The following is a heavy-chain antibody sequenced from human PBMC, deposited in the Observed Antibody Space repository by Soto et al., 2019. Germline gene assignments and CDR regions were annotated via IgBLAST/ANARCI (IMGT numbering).Heavy chain of an antibody. CDR1: GGSFSGYY. V-gene: IGHV4-34*01. Sequence: SETLSLTCAVYGGSFSGYYWSWIRQPPGKGLEWIGEINHSGSTYYNPSLKSRVTISVDTSKNQFSLKLSSVTAADTAVYYCARHVRVFLAVDAFDIWGQGTMVTVSS. CDR3: ARHVRVFLAVDAFDI. D-gene: IGHD2-8*01. CDR2: INHSGST. J-gene: IGHJ3*02.